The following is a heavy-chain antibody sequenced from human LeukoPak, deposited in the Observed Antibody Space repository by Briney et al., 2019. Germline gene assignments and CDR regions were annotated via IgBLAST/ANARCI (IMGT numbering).Heavy chain of an antibody. Sequence: SETLSLTCAVYGGSFSGYYWSWIRQPPGKGLEWIGEINHSGSTNYNPSLKSRVTISVDTSKNQFSLKLSSVTAADTAVYYCARDYYGSGPYYYYYYMDVWGKGTTVTVSS. CDR3: ARDYYGSGPYYYYYYMDV. CDR2: INHSGST. V-gene: IGHV4-34*01. CDR1: GGSFSGYY. D-gene: IGHD3-10*01. J-gene: IGHJ6*03.